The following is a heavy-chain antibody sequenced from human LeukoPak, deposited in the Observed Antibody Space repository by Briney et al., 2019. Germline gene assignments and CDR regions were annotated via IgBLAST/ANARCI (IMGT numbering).Heavy chain of an antibody. CDR1: GFTFSSYA. V-gene: IGHV3-64*01. CDR3: ARDRAYYDSSGYYI. J-gene: IGHJ4*02. CDR2: ISSNGGST. Sequence: PGGSLRLSCAASGFTFSSYAMHWVRQAPGKGLEYVSAISSNGGSTYYANSVKGRFTISRDNSKNTLYLQMGSLRAEDMAVYYCARDRAYYDSSGYYIWGQGTLVTVSS. D-gene: IGHD3-22*01.